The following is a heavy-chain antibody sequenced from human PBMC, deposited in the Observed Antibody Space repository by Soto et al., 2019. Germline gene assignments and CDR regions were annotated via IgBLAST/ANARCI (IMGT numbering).Heavy chain of an antibody. J-gene: IGHJ5*02. Sequence: PGGSLRLSCAASGFTFSSYGMHWVRQAPGKGLEWVAVISYDGSNKYYADSVKGRFTISRDNSKNTLYLQMNSLRAEDTAVYYCVSLAPDYDSSGVSWFDPWGQGTLVTVSS. V-gene: IGHV3-30*03. CDR3: VSLAPDYDSSGVSWFDP. CDR2: ISYDGSNK. CDR1: GFTFSSYG. D-gene: IGHD3-22*01.